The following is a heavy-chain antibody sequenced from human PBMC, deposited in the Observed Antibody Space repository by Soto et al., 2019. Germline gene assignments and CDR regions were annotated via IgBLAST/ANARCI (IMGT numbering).Heavy chain of an antibody. V-gene: IGHV3-23*01. CDR1: GFTVSSDY. J-gene: IGHJ6*02. CDR3: AKDQPLLWFGELFPYYYYGMDV. CDR2: ISGSGGST. D-gene: IGHD3-10*01. Sequence: GGSLRLSCAGSGFTVSSDYMNWVRQAPGKGLEWVSAISGSGGSTYYADSVKGRFTISRDNSKNTLYLQMNSLRAEETAVYYCAKDQPLLWFGELFPYYYYGMDVWGQGTTVTVSS.